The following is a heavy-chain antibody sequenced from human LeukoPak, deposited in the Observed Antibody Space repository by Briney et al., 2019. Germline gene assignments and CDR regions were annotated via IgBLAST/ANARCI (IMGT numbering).Heavy chain of an antibody. CDR1: GGSISSYY. J-gene: IGHJ4*02. Sequence: PSETLSLTCTVSGGSISSYYWSWIRQPPGKGLEWIEYVYYSGSTNYNPSLKSRVTISVDTSKNQFSLKLSSVTAADTAVYFCARRKAVRPRDYYFDYWGQGTLVTVSS. CDR2: VYYSGST. V-gene: IGHV4-59*01. CDR3: ARRKAVRPRDYYFDY. D-gene: IGHD6-6*01.